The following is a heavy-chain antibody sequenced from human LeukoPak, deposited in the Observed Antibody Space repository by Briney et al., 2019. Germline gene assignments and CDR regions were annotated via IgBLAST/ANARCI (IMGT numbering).Heavy chain of an antibody. Sequence: SETLSVTCTVSGGSISSSSYYWGWIRQPPGKGLEWIGSIYYSGSTYYNPSLKSRVTISVDTSKNQFSLKLSSVTAADTAVYYCARHVPAIVVVTAILGYHDYWGQGTPVTVSS. J-gene: IGHJ4*02. CDR2: IYYSGST. V-gene: IGHV4-39*01. D-gene: IGHD2-21*02. CDR3: ARHVPAIVVVTAILGYHDY. CDR1: GGSISSSSYY.